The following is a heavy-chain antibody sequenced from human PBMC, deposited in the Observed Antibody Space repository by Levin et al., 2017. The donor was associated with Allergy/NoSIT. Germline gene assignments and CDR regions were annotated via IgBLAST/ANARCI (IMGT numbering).Heavy chain of an antibody. V-gene: IGHV3-33*01. CDR2: IWFDGGKS. CDR1: GFIFSNYG. CDR3: ATFAGRNAFDL. Sequence: GGSLRLSCAASGFIFSNYGMNWVRQAPGKGLEWVSVIWFDGGKSDYAESVKGRFTISRDNPKNMLYLQMNNLSVEDTAVYYCATFAGRNAFDLWGQGTMVTVSS. J-gene: IGHJ3*01. D-gene: IGHD1-26*01.